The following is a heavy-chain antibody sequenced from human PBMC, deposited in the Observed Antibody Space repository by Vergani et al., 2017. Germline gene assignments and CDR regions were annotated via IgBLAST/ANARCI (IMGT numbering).Heavy chain of an antibody. Sequence: QVQLQQWGAGLLKPSETLSLTCAVYGGSFSGYYWSWIRQPPGKGLEWIGYIYYSGSTYYNPSLKSRVTISVDTSKNQFSLKLSSVTAADTAVYYCAREGDSPQSFDYWGQGTLVTVSS. CDR2: IYYSGST. V-gene: IGHV4-34*01. D-gene: IGHD5-12*01. J-gene: IGHJ4*02. CDR1: GGSFSGYY. CDR3: AREGDSPQSFDY.